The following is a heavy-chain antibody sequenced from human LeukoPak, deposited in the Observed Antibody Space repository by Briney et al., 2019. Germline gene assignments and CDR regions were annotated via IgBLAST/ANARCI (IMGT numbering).Heavy chain of an antibody. CDR2: ISASGST. D-gene: IGHD3-9*01. CDR3: ARPLVTRYFDWSDREVGAFDV. J-gene: IGHJ3*01. V-gene: IGHV4-4*07. CDR1: NGSISIYY. Sequence: PSETLSLTCTVSNGSISIYYWSWVRQPAGKGLEWIGRISASGSTNYNPSLTSRVTMSVDTSKNQFSLKLSSVTAADTAVYYCARPLVTRYFDWSDREVGAFDVWGQGTMVTVSS.